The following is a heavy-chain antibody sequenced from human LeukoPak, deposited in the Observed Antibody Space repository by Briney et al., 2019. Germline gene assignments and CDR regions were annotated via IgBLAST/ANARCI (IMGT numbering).Heavy chain of an antibody. CDR1: GYTFTSYG. D-gene: IGHD5-12*01. J-gene: IGHJ4*02. CDR3: ARIYSGYAPRTGTTNEDWDY. V-gene: IGHV1-18*04. CDR2: ISAYNGNT. Sequence: ASVKVSCKASGYTFTSYGISWVRQAPGQGLEWMGWISAYNGNTNYAQKLQGRVTMTTDTSTSTAYMELRSLRSDDTAVYYCARIYSGYAPRTGTTNEDWDYWGQGTLVTVSS.